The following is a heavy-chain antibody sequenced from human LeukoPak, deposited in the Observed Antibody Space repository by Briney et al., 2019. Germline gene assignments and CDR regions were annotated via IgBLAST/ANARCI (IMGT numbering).Heavy chain of an antibody. CDR2: IGGSDRRT. V-gene: IGHV3-23*01. CDR1: GFTFSSYA. Sequence: GGSLRLSCAASGFTFSSYAMSWVRQAPGKSLEWVSGIGGSDRRTYYADSVKGRFTISRDNVKNTLYLQMDSLRAEDTAVYYCATSLGPLTEYWGQGTLVTVSS. J-gene: IGHJ4*02. D-gene: IGHD7-27*01. CDR3: ATSLGPLTEY.